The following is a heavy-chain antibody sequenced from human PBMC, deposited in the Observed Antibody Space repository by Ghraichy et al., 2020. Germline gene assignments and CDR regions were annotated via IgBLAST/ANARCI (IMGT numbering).Heavy chain of an antibody. CDR1: GGSISSSSYY. Sequence: ESLHISCTVSGGSISSSSYYWGWIRHPPGKGLEWIGSIYYSGSTYYNPSLKSRVTISVDTSKNQFSLKLSSVTAADTAVYYCARQTQRDYDFWSGYYRYYYYMDVWGKGTTVTVSS. V-gene: IGHV4-39*01. D-gene: IGHD3-3*01. CDR3: ARQTQRDYDFWSGYYRYYYYMDV. CDR2: IYYSGST. J-gene: IGHJ6*03.